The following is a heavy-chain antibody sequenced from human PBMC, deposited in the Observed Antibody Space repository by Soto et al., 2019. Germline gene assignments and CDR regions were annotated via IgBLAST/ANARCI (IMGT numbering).Heavy chain of an antibody. CDR3: AKIGDYDYYYYGMDV. J-gene: IGHJ6*02. D-gene: IGHD4-17*01. V-gene: IGHV3-23*01. CDR1: GFTFSSYA. Sequence: GGSLRLSCAASGFTFSSYAMSWVRQAPGKGLEWVSAISGSGGSTYYADSVKGRFTISRDNSKNTLYLQMNSLRAEDTAVYYCAKIGDYDYYYYGMDVWGQGTTVTVSS. CDR2: ISGSGGST.